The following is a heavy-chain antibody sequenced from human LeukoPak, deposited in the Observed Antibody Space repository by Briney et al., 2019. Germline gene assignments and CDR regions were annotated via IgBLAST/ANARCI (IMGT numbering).Heavy chain of an antibody. J-gene: IGHJ5*02. CDR3: AKEGAEYSSARTNWFDT. CDR2: MSGSGGST. D-gene: IGHD6-6*01. V-gene: IGHV3-23*01. CDR1: GFTFNNYA. Sequence: GGSLRLSCSASGFTFNNYAMHWVRQAPGKGLEWVSAMSGSGGSTDYADSVKGRFTISRDNSKNTLDLEMNSLRAEDSALYYCAKEGAEYSSARTNWFDTWGQGTLVTVSS.